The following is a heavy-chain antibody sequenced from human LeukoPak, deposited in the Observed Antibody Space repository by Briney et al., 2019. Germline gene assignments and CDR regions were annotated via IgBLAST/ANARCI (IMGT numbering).Heavy chain of an antibody. CDR3: ASLRASNIAAHYGMDV. CDR1: GGSISSYY. CDR2: IYYTGST. J-gene: IGHJ6*02. D-gene: IGHD6-13*01. Sequence: SETLSLTCTVSGGSISSYYWTWIRQPPGKTLEWIGDIYYTGSTSYNPSLRSRVTISVDTSKNQFSLKLSSVTAADTAAYYCASLRASNIAAHYGMDVWGQGTTVTVSS. V-gene: IGHV4-59*08.